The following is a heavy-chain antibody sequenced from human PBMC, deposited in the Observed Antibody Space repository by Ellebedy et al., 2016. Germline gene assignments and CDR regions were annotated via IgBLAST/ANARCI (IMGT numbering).Heavy chain of an antibody. CDR1: VGSISSSSYY. V-gene: IGHV4-39*07. Sequence: SETLSLXCTVSVGSISSSSYYWGWIRQPPGKGLEWIGSIYYSGSAYYNPSLKSRVTISVDTSKNQFSLKLISVTAADTAVYYCARESGRDGYNFPDYWGQGTLVTVSS. D-gene: IGHD5-24*01. J-gene: IGHJ4*02. CDR3: ARESGRDGYNFPDY. CDR2: IYYSGSA.